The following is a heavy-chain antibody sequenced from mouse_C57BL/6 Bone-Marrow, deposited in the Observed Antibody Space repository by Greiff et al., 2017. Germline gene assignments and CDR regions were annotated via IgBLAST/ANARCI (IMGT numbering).Heavy chain of an antibody. V-gene: IGHV3-6*01. CDR1: GYSITSGYY. CDR2: ISYDGSN. Sequence: EVKLQESGPGLVKPSQSLSLTCSVTGYSITSGYYWNWIRQFPGNKLEWMGYISYDGSNNYNPSLKNRISITRDTSKNQFFLKLNSVTTEDTATYYCARRSLNWDYFDYWGQGTTLTVSS. CDR3: ARRSLNWDYFDY. D-gene: IGHD4-1*01. J-gene: IGHJ2*01.